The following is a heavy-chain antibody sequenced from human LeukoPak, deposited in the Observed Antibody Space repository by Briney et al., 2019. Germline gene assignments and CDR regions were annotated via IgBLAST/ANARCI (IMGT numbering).Heavy chain of an antibody. J-gene: IGHJ6*02. CDR1: GGTFSSYA. D-gene: IGHD2-2*01. CDR2: IIPIFGIA. Sequence: SVKVSCKASGGTFSSYAISWVRQAPGQGLEWMGRIIPIFGIADYAQKFQGRVTITADKSTSTAYMELSSLRSEDTAVYYCARCSSTSCTQQTIGMDVWGQGTTVTVSS. CDR3: ARCSSTSCTQQTIGMDV. V-gene: IGHV1-69*04.